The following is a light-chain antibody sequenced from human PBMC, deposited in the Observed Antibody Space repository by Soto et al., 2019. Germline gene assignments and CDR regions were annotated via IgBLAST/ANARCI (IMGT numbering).Light chain of an antibody. CDR2: NSY. J-gene: IGLJ1*01. V-gene: IGLV1-44*01. CDR1: SSNIGSKT. Sequence: QPVLTHPPSASGTPGQRVTISCSGSSSNIGSKTVNWYQQLPGTVPKLLIYNSYQRPSGIPDRFSGSKSGTSAFLAISGLQSEDEADYYCAAWDASLNGYGFGAGTKLTVL. CDR3: AAWDASLNGYG.